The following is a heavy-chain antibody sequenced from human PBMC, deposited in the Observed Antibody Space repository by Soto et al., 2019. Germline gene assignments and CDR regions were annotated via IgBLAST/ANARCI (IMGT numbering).Heavy chain of an antibody. CDR3: ARVSTGDTAPNYFDF. D-gene: IGHD2-21*02. V-gene: IGHV3-33*01. J-gene: IGHJ4*02. Sequence: QVHLVESGGGVVQPGTSLRLSCAASGFTFSYYGMHWVRQAPGQGLEWVAFIWFDGTREFYTDSVKGRFSISRDNSNNTLYLQMNSLTAEDTALYYCARVSTGDTAPNYFDFWGQGTLVIVSS. CDR1: GFTFSYYG. CDR2: IWFDGTRE.